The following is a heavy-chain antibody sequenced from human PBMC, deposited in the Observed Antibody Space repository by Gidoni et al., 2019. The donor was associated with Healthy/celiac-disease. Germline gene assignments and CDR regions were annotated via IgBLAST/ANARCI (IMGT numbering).Heavy chain of an antibody. Sequence: EVQLVESGGGLVQPGGSMRLSCAASGFTFSSYEMTWVRQAPGKGLEWVSYISSSGSTIYYADSVKGRFTISRDNAKNSLYLQMNSLRAEDTAVYYCARDAAAYCGGDCYPGGMDVWGQGTTVTVSS. J-gene: IGHJ6*02. V-gene: IGHV3-48*03. CDR1: GFTFSSYE. CDR3: ARDAAAYCGGDCYPGGMDV. D-gene: IGHD2-21*02. CDR2: ISSSGSTI.